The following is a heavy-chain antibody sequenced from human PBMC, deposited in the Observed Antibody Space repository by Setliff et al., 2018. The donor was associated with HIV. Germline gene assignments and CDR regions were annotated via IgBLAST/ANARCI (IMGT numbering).Heavy chain of an antibody. Sequence: SETLSLTCAVFGYSFSNGYYWGWIRQPPGKGPEWIGSIYHSGSTYYNPSLKSRVGISVDTSKNQFSLELRSVTAADTAVYYCAGRIATAAYYFDYWGRGTLVTVSS. CDR1: GYSFSNGYY. CDR2: IYHSGST. CDR3: AGRIATAAYYFDY. V-gene: IGHV4-38-2*01. J-gene: IGHJ4*02. D-gene: IGHD6-13*01.